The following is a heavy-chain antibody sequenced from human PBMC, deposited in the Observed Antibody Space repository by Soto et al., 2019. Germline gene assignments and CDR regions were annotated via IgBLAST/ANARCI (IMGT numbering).Heavy chain of an antibody. D-gene: IGHD3-22*01. Sequence: QVQLVQSGAEVQKPGSSVKVSCKASGGTFSSYAISWVRQAPGQGLEWMGGIIPIFGTANYAQKFQGRVTITADESTSTAYMELSSLRSEDTAVYYCARDAGFDSSGYHNWFDPWGQGTLVTVSS. CDR1: GGTFSSYA. V-gene: IGHV1-69*01. CDR3: ARDAGFDSSGYHNWFDP. CDR2: IIPIFGTA. J-gene: IGHJ5*02.